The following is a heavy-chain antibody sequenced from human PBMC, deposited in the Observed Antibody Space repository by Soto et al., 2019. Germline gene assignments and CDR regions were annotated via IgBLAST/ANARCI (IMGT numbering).Heavy chain of an antibody. J-gene: IGHJ5*02. Sequence: NPSETLSLTCAVYGGSFSGYYWSWIRQPPGKGLEWIGEINHSGGSNYNPSLKSRVTISADTSKNQFSLQLSSVTAADTAVYYCARGRYYYDSSGPQRNWFDPWGQGTLVTVSS. CDR2: INHSGGS. CDR1: GGSFSGYY. V-gene: IGHV4-34*01. CDR3: ARGRYYYDSSGPQRNWFDP. D-gene: IGHD3-22*01.